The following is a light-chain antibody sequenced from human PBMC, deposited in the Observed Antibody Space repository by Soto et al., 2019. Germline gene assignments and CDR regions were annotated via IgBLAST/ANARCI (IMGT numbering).Light chain of an antibody. CDR3: QQYDNLPFT. Sequence: DIQMTQSPSSLSASVGDRVTITCQASQDISNYLNWYQQKPGKDPKLLIYDESNLETGVPSRFSGSGSGTDFTFTISSLQPEDIATYYCQQYDNLPFTFGPGTKVDIK. J-gene: IGKJ3*01. V-gene: IGKV1-33*01. CDR1: QDISNY. CDR2: DES.